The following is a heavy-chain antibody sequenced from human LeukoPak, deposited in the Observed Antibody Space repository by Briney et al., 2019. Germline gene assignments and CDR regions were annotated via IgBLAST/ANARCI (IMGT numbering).Heavy chain of an antibody. Sequence: GESLKISCKASGYSFTTYWIAWVRQMPGEGLEWMGIISSGDSDTRYSPSFRGQVTISADKSISTAYLQWSSLKASDTAMYYCARTTSGSWSDALDVWGQGTTVTVSS. CDR2: ISSGDSDT. V-gene: IGHV5-51*01. CDR3: ARTTSGSWSDALDV. CDR1: GYSFTTYW. J-gene: IGHJ6*02. D-gene: IGHD3-10*01.